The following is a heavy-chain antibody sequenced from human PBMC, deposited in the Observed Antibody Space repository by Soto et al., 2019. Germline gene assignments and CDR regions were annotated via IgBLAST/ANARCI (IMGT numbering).Heavy chain of an antibody. J-gene: IGHJ6*02. CDR1: GGSISSCGYS. V-gene: IGHV4-30-2*01. CDR3: ARAHYGDSGYGMDV. Sequence: SETLSLTCAVSGGSISSCGYSWSWIRQPPGKGLEWIGYIYHSGSTYYNPSLKSRVTISVDRSKNQFSLKLSSVTAADTAVYYCARAHYGDSGYGMDVWGQGTTVTVSS. D-gene: IGHD4-17*01. CDR2: IYHSGST.